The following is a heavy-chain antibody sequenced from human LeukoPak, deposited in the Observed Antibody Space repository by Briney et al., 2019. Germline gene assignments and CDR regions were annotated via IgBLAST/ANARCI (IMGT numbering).Heavy chain of an antibody. CDR2: IYYSGGT. Sequence: PSETLSLTCTVSGGSINSNINYWGWIRQPPGRGLEWVRSIYYSGGTYYNPSLKSRVTISVDTSKNQFSLKLISVTAADTAVSYCARVCSTATCLLDYWCQGILVTVSS. D-gene: IGHD2-2*01. V-gene: IGHV4-39*01. J-gene: IGHJ4*02. CDR3: ARVCSTATCLLDY. CDR1: GGSINSNINY.